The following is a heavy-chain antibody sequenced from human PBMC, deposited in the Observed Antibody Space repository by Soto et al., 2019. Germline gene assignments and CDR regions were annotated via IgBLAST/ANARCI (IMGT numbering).Heavy chain of an antibody. Sequence: PGGSLRLSCTASGFTFGDYAMSWFRQAPGKGLEWVGFIRSKAYGGTTEYAASVKGRFTISRDDSKSIAYLQMNSLKTEDTAVYYCTRGRGIQLWLPFDYWGQGTLVTVSS. CDR1: GFTFGDYA. J-gene: IGHJ4*02. D-gene: IGHD5-18*01. CDR2: IRSKAYGGTT. V-gene: IGHV3-49*03. CDR3: TRGRGIQLWLPFDY.